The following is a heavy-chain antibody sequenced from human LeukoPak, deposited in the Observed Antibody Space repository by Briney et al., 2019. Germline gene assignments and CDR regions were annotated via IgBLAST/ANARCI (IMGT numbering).Heavy chain of an antibody. Sequence: ASVKVSCKASGGTFSSYAISWVRQAPGQGLEWMGGIIPIFGTANYAQKFQGRVTITTDESTSTAYMELSSLRSEDTAVYYCARAGIYGDYADYWGQGTQVTVSS. CDR1: GGTFSSYA. CDR2: IIPIFGTA. D-gene: IGHD4-17*01. V-gene: IGHV1-69*05. J-gene: IGHJ4*02. CDR3: ARAGIYGDYADY.